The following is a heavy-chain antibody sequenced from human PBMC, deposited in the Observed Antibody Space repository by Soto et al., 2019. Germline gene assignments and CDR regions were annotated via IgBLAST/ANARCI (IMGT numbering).Heavy chain of an antibody. CDR1: GFSLPRGGGG. Sequence: ESGPTVVNLRQTLTVLCTFSGFSLPRGGGGVGWIRQPTGRSLEWLPAIYWNEYRRRIPSLDSRLIIPKDTSYNQLVLTSTYLDPVDMATYYCIYRRALYDYHVLEVWGQGTTVTVSS. CDR2: IYWNEYR. J-gene: IGHJ6*02. D-gene: IGHD3-16*01. V-gene: IGHV2-5*01. CDR3: IYRRALYDYHVLEV.